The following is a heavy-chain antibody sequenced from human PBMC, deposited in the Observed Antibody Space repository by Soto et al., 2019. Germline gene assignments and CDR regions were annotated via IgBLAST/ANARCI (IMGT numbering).Heavy chain of an antibody. Sequence: QVQLQQSGLGLVKHSQTLSLTCAISGDSVSSNSAAWSWIRQSPSRGLERLGRTFYTSKWYYNYAVSVESRVTISPDTYKNQFSLLLSSVTTEDTAVYYCARDGGSSGNPYSLDVWGQGTTVTLS. CDR1: GDSVSSNSAA. D-gene: IGHD1-26*01. CDR3: ARDGGSSGNPYSLDV. J-gene: IGHJ6*02. V-gene: IGHV6-1*01. CDR2: TFYTSKWYY.